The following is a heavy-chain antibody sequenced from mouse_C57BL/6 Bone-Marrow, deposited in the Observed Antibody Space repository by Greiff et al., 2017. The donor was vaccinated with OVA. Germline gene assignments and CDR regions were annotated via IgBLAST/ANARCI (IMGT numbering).Heavy chain of an antibody. Sequence: VQLQQSGAELVRPGASVKLSCKASGYTFTSYGIRWVKQSPGQGLEWIGEINPSSGNTYYNEKFKGKATLTADKSSSTAYMELRSLTSEDSAVYFCARAWYYGSRGAWFGGWGKGTLVTVAA. CDR1: GYTFTSYG. CDR2: INPSSGNT. D-gene: IGHD1-1*01. J-gene: IGHJ3*01. CDR3: ARAWYYGSRGAWFGG. V-gene: IGHV1-81*01.